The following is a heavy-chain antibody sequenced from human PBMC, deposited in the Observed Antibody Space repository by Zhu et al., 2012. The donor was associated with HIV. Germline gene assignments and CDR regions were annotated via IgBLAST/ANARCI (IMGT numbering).Heavy chain of an antibody. CDR3: ARLPVPPSRVLNTKTRDY. D-gene: IGHD2-2*01. V-gene: IGHV4-34*01. CDR1: GGSFSGYY. J-gene: IGHJ4*02. Sequence: QVQLQQWGAGLLKPSETLSLTCAVCGGSFSGYYWSWIRQPPGKGLEWIGEINHSGSTNYNPSLKSRVTISVDTSKNQFSLKLSSVTAADTAVYYCARLPVPPSRVLNTKTRDYWGQGTLVTVSS. CDR2: INHSGST.